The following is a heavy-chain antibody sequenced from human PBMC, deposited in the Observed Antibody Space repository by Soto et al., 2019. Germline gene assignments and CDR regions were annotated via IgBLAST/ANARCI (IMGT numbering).Heavy chain of an antibody. D-gene: IGHD2-21*01. V-gene: IGHV3-7*04. CDR3: TGDLNHDCGP. Sequence: EVHLVESGGALVQPGGSLRLSCAASGFTFSDYWMTWVRQTPGKGLEGVANMNPDGSEQYYLGSVKGRFTISRDNAKNSLSLPTNNLRGEDTSLYYCTGDLNHDCGPWGQGTQVIVSS. J-gene: IGHJ5*02. CDR2: MNPDGSEQ. CDR1: GFTFSDYW.